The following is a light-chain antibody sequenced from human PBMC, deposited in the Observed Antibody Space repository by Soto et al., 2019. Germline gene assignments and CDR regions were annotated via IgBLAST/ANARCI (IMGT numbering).Light chain of an antibody. CDR2: AAT. J-gene: IGKJ1*01. CDR3: QRTYITPWT. Sequence: DIPMTQSPSTLSASVGDRVTITCRASQSISSWLAWYQQKPGKAPNLLSDAATSLQSGVPSRFSGSGSGTDFTLTISSLQPEDVATYYCQRTYITPWTFGQGTKVDIK. V-gene: IGKV1-39*01. CDR1: QSISSW.